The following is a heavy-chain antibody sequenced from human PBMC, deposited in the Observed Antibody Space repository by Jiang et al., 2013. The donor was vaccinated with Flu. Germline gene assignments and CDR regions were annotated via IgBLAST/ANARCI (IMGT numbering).Heavy chain of an antibody. J-gene: IGHJ4*02. CDR3: ARDGARGVRNNDY. D-gene: IGHD2/OR15-2a*01. V-gene: IGHV3-7*05. Sequence: QLVESGGGLVQPGGSLRLSCAASGFSFSSYWMSWVRQAPGKGLEWVASIKHDGSEKHYVDSVEGRFTISKDNAKNSLYLQMNSLRGDDTAIYYCARDGARGVRNNDYWGQGTLVTVSS. CDR1: GFSFSSYW. CDR2: IKHDGSEK.